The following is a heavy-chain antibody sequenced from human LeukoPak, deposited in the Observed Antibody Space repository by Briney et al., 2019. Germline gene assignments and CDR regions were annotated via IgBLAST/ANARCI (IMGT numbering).Heavy chain of an antibody. Sequence: GGSLRLSCTASGFTFGDYAMSWLRQAPGKGVEWVGFIRSKAYGGTTEYAASVKGRFTISRDDSKSIAYLQMNSLKTEDTAVYYCTRDFVGGYSYGYPFYFDYWGQGTLVTVSS. D-gene: IGHD5-18*01. CDR1: GFTFGDYA. CDR2: IRSKAYGGTT. J-gene: IGHJ4*02. CDR3: TRDFVGGYSYGYPFYFDY. V-gene: IGHV3-49*03.